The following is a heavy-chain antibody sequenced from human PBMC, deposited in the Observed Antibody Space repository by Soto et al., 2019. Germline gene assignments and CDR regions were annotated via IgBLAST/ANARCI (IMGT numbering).Heavy chain of an antibody. Sequence: GGSLRLSCAASGFTFSSYAMSWVRRAPGKGLEWVSAITGSGGSTYSADSVKGRFTISRDNSKNTLYLQMNSLRAEDTALYYCVKGSSASRPYYFDYWGQGTLVTVSS. D-gene: IGHD3-22*01. CDR3: VKGSSASRPYYFDY. CDR2: ITGSGGST. CDR1: GFTFSSYA. V-gene: IGHV3-23*01. J-gene: IGHJ4*02.